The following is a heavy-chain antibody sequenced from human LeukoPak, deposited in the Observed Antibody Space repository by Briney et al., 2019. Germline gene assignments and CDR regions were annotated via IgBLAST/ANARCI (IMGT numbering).Heavy chain of an antibody. D-gene: IGHD2-2*01. CDR1: GYSFTNYW. J-gene: IGHJ6*03. CDR3: ARLVIAAKVYYYYYYMDV. Sequence: GESLKISCKGSGYSFTNYWIGWVRQMPGKGLEWMRIIYPGDSDTRHSPSFQGQVTISADKSISTAYLQWSSLKASDTAMYYCARLVIAAKVYYYYYYMDVWGKGTTVTVSS. V-gene: IGHV5-51*01. CDR2: IYPGDSDT.